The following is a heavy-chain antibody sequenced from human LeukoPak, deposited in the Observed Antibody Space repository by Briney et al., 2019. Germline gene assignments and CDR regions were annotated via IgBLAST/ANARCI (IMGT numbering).Heavy chain of an antibody. J-gene: IGHJ6*02. Sequence: PSETLSLTCTVSGGSISSGDYYWSWIRQPPGKGLEWIGYIYYSGSTYYNPSLKSRVTISVDTSKNQFSLKLSSVTAADTAVYYCARDLYYDILTGYPPYGMDVWGQGTTVTVSS. CDR2: IYYSGST. CDR3: ARDLYYDILTGYPPYGMDV. CDR1: GGSISSGDYY. V-gene: IGHV4-30-4*01. D-gene: IGHD3-9*01.